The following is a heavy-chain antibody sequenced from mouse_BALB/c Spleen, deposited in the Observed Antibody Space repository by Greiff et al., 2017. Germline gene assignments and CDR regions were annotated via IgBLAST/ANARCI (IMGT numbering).Heavy chain of an antibody. J-gene: IGHJ4*01. CDR1: GDSITSGY. D-gene: IGHD1-2*01. CDR2: ISYSGST. CDR3: ARLSTTGPAMDY. Sequence: EVQLQQSGPSLVKPSQTLSLTCSVTGDSITSGYWNWIRKFPGNKLEYMGYISYSGSTYYNPSLKSRISITRDTSKNQYYLQLNSVTTEDTATYYCARLSTTGPAMDYWGQGTSVTVSS. V-gene: IGHV3-8*02.